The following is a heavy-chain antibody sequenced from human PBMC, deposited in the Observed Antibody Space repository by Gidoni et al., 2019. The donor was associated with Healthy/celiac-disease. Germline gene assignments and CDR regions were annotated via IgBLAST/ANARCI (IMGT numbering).Heavy chain of an antibody. J-gene: IGHJ4*02. CDR3: AREKTPQGYCSGGSCLRTPRIFDY. Sequence: QVQLVESGGGVVQPGRSLRLSCAASGFTFSSYGMHWGRQAPGKGLEWVEVIWYDVSNKYYADSVKGRFTISRDNSKNTLYLQMNSLRAEDTAVYYCAREKTPQGYCSGGSCLRTPRIFDYWGQGTLVTVSS. D-gene: IGHD2-15*01. CDR1: GFTFSSYG. V-gene: IGHV3-33*01. CDR2: IWYDVSNK.